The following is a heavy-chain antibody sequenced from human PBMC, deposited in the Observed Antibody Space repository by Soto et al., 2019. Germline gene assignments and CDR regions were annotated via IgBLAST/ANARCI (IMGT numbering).Heavy chain of an antibody. Sequence: PGGSLRLSCAASGFTFSSYGMHWVRQAPGKGLEWVAVIWYDGSNKYYADSVKGRFTISRDNSKNTLYLQMNSLRAEDTAVYYCARYRSWYNWFDPWGQGTLVTVSS. D-gene: IGHD6-6*01. CDR3: ARYRSWYNWFDP. J-gene: IGHJ5*02. CDR1: GFTFSSYG. CDR2: IWYDGSNK. V-gene: IGHV3-33*01.